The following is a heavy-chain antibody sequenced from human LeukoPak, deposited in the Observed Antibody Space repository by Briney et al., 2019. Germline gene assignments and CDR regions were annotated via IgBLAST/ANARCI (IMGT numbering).Heavy chain of an antibody. J-gene: IGHJ4*02. Sequence: ASVKVSCKASGYTFTSYGISWVRQAPGQGLEWMGWISAYNGNTNYAQKLQGRVTMTTDTSTSTGYMELRSLRSDDTAVYYCAPRGYSSSWPFDYWGQGTLVTVSS. CDR1: GYTFTSYG. D-gene: IGHD6-13*01. CDR2: ISAYNGNT. CDR3: APRGYSSSWPFDY. V-gene: IGHV1-18*01.